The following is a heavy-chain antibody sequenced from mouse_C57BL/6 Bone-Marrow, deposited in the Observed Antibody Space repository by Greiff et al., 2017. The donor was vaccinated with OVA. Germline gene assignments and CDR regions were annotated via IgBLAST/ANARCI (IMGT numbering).Heavy chain of an antibody. Sequence: QVHVKQSGAELVRPGTSVKVSCKASGYAFTNYLIEWVKQRPGQGLEWIGVINPGSGGTNYDEKFKGKATLTADKSSSTAYMQLSSLTSEDSAVYFCARRGHITTVVAPLFDYWGQGTTLTVSS. D-gene: IGHD1-1*01. CDR2: INPGSGGT. J-gene: IGHJ2*01. V-gene: IGHV1-54*01. CDR3: ARRGHITTVVAPLFDY. CDR1: GYAFTNYL.